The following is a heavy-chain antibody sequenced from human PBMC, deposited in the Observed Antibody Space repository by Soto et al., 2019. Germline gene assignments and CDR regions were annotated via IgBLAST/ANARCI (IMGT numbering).Heavy chain of an antibody. CDR3: ARILTDIVVVPADISAFDI. J-gene: IGHJ3*02. CDR1: GFSLSNARMG. D-gene: IGHD2-2*02. Sequence: QVTLKESGPVLVKPTETLTLTCTVSGFSLSNARMGVSWIRQPPGKALEWLAHIFSNDEKSYSTSLKSRLTLSKDTSKSQVVLTMTNMDPVDTATYYCARILTDIVVVPADISAFDIWGQGTMVTVSS. CDR2: IFSNDEK. V-gene: IGHV2-26*01.